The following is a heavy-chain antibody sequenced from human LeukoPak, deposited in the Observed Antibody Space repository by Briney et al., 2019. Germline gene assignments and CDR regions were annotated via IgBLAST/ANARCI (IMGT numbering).Heavy chain of an antibody. CDR2: INHSGST. CDR1: GGSFSGYY. CDR3: ARGDSPSGGAFDI. J-gene: IGHJ3*02. V-gene: IGHV4-34*01. D-gene: IGHD3-22*01. Sequence: SETLSLTCAIYGGSFSGYYWSWTRQPPGKGLEWIGEINHSGSTNYNPSLKSRVTISVDTSKNQFSLKLSSVTAADTAVYYCARGDSPSGGAFDIWGQGRMVTVSS.